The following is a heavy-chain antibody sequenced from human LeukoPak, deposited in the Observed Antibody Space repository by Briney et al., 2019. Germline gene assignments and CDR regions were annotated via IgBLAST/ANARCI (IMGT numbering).Heavy chain of an antibody. CDR3: ARQNTGQLDY. Sequence: AAVKVSCKASGYTFTHYYMHWVRQAPAQALEWMGWINAKSGDTKYAQKFQARVTMTRNTSITPTYMEVSRLSSDDTAVYYCARQNTGQLDYWGQGTLVTVSS. V-gene: IGHV1-2*02. D-gene: IGHD2-8*02. J-gene: IGHJ4*02. CDR2: INAKSGDT. CDR1: GYTFTHYY.